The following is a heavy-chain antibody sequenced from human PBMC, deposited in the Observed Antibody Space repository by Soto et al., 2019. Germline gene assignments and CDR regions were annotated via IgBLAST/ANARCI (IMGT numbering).Heavy chain of an antibody. CDR1: GFTFSSYG. J-gene: IGHJ4*02. CDR2: ISYDGSNK. D-gene: IGHD2-8*01. V-gene: IGHV3-30*18. Sequence: GGSLRLSCAASGFTFSSYGMHWVRQAPGKGLEWVAVISYDGSNKYYADSVKGRFTISRDNSKNTLYLQMNSLRAEDTAVYYCAKDSWSTNGFDYWGQGTLVTVSS. CDR3: AKDSWSTNGFDY.